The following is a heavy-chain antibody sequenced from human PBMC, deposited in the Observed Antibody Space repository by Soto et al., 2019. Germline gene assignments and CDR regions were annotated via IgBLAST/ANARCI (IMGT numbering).Heavy chain of an antibody. D-gene: IGHD7-27*01. CDR1: GGSLSSYY. J-gene: IGHJ4*02. V-gene: IGHV4-59*01. CDR3: AITWGSTSDF. CDR2: IYYSGST. Sequence: QVQLQESGPGLVKPSETLSLTCVVSGGSLSSYYWSWIRQPPGKGLEWIGYIYYSGSTNYNPSLKSRFTISVDTSKNQFSLKLSSVTAADTAVCYCAITWGSTSDFWGRGTLVTVSS.